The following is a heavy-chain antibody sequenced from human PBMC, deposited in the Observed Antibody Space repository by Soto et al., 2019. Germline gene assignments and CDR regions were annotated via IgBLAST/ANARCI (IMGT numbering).Heavy chain of an antibody. D-gene: IGHD1-26*01. CDR3: AKGLYSGSYFDY. CDR1: GFTFISYA. V-gene: IGHV3-23*01. Sequence: HPGGSLRLSCAASGFTFISYAITFFRQAPGKGLEWVSAISGSGGSTYYADSVKGQFTISRDNSKNTLYLQMNSLRAEDTAVYYCAKGLYSGSYFDYWGQGTLVTVSS. CDR2: ISGSGGST. J-gene: IGHJ4*02.